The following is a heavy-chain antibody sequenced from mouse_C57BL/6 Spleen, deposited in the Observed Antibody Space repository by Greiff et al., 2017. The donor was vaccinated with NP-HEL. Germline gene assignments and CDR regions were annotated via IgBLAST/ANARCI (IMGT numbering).Heavy chain of an antibody. V-gene: IGHV1-54*01. CDR2: INPGSGGT. CDR1: GYAFTNYL. D-gene: IGHD1-1*01. CDR3: ARGGLLGDY. Sequence: QVQLKQSGAELVRPGTSVKVSCKASGYAFTNYLIEWVKQRPGQGLEWIGVINPGSGGTNYNEKFKGKATLTADKSSSTAYMQLSSLTSEDSAVYFCARGGLLGDYWGQGTTLTVSS. J-gene: IGHJ2*01.